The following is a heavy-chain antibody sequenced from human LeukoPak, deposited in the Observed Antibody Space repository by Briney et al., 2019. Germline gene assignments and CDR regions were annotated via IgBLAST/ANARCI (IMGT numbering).Heavy chain of an antibody. J-gene: IGHJ6*03. CDR2: INWNGGST. CDR1: GFTFDDYG. V-gene: IGHV3-20*04. Sequence: LSGGSLRLSCAASGFTFDDYGMSWVRQAPGKGLEWVSGINWNGGSTGYADSVKGRFTISRDNAKNSLYLQMDSLRAEDTALYYCARAHITDYYYYYMDVWGKGTTVTVSS. CDR3: ARAHITDYYYYYMDV.